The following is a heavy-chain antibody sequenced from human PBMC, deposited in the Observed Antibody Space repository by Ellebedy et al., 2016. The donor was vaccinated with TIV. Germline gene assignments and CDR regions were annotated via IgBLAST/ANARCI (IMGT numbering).Heavy chain of an antibody. CDR2: ISGSGRGNT. D-gene: IGHD3-10*01. CDR3: VTGGVGLVRGVIGDHFDN. V-gene: IGHV3-23*01. J-gene: IGHJ4*02. Sequence: GESLKISXGASGFTFSSYAMSWVRQAPGKGLEWVSAISGSGRGNTYYAGSVKGRFAISRDNSKQTVSLQMNSLRPEDTALYYCVTGGVGLVRGVIGDHFDNWGQGALVTVSS. CDR1: GFTFSSYA.